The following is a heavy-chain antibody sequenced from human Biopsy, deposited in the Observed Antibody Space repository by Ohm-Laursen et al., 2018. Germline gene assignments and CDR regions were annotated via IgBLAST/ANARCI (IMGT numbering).Heavy chain of an antibody. D-gene: IGHD3-10*01. J-gene: IGHJ4*02. Sequence: SLRLSCAASGFTFSKAWMSWVRQVPGKGLEWVGRIKSNTDGGTTDYAAPVKGRLTILRDDSKNTVYLQMNSLKTEDTGVYYCTTVASPLYYSSGNRGLVYWGQGTQVTVSS. CDR3: TTVASPLYYSSGNRGLVY. CDR2: IKSNTDGGTT. CDR1: GFTFSKAW. V-gene: IGHV3-15*01.